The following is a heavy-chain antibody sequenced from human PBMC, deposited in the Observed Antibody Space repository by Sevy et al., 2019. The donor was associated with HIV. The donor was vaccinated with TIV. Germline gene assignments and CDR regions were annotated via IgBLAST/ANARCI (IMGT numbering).Heavy chain of an antibody. Sequence: ASVKVSFKASGYTFTNYHMHWVRQAPGQGLEWMGIINPSAGSTRYAQKFQGRVTMTRDTSTSTVYMELGSLRSEDTAVYFCTRGDCGGDCSPHWFDPWGQGSLVTVSS. D-gene: IGHD2-21*01. J-gene: IGHJ5*02. CDR2: INPSAGST. CDR3: TRGDCGGDCSPHWFDP. CDR1: GYTFTNYH. V-gene: IGHV1-46*03.